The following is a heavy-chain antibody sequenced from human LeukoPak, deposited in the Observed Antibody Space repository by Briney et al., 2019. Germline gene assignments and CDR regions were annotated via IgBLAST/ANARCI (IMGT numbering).Heavy chain of an antibody. J-gene: IGHJ6*02. CDR1: GYTFTGYY. D-gene: IGHD6-19*01. Sequence: ASVKVSCKASGYTFTGYYMHWVRQAPGQGLEWMGWINPNSGGTNYAQKFQGRVTMTRDTSISTAYMELSRLRSDDTAVYYCATDHLKQWLRKEDYYYGMDFWGQGTTVTVSS. V-gene: IGHV1-2*02. CDR2: INPNSGGT. CDR3: ATDHLKQWLRKEDYYYGMDF.